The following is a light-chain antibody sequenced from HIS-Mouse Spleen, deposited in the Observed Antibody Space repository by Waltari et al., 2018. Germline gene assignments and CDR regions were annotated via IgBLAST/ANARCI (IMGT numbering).Light chain of an antibody. J-gene: IGLJ2*01. CDR2: EDS. V-gene: IGLV3-10*01. CDR3: QVWDSSSDHVV. CDR1: ALPKKY. Sequence: SYELTQPPSVSVSPGQTARIPCAGDALPKKYAYWYQQKSGQAPVLVIYEDSKRPSGIPERFSGSSSGTMATLTISGAQVEDEADYYCQVWDSSSDHVVFGGGTKLTVL.